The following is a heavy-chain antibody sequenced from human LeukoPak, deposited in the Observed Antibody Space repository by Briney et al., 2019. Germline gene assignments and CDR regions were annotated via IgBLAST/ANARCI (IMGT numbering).Heavy chain of an antibody. D-gene: IGHD2-21*01. CDR2: IGGTGTVT. Sequence: GGSLRLSCAASGFTFSSFAMSWVRQAPGKGLEWVSSIGGTGTVTYYGGSVKGRFTISRDNSKKTVHLEMSGLRADDTAVYYCAKDLYGDGGYCFEYWGQGTLVTVSS. V-gene: IGHV3-23*01. CDR3: AKDLYGDGGYCFEY. CDR1: GFTFSSFA. J-gene: IGHJ4*02.